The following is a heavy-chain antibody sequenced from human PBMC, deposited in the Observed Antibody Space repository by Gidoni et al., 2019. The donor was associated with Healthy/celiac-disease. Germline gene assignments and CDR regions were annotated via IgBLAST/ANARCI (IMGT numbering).Heavy chain of an antibody. CDR2: ISSSSSYI. CDR1: GFPFSSYS. J-gene: IGHJ4*02. V-gene: IGHV3-21*01. D-gene: IGHD3-3*01. CDR3: ARVGYDFWSGSIDY. Sequence: EVQLVESGGGLVKPGGSLRLSCAASGFPFSSYSMNWVRQAPGKGLEWVSSISSSSSYIYYADSVKGRFTISRDNAKNSLYLQMNSLRAEDTAVYYCARVGYDFWSGSIDYWGQGTLVTVSS.